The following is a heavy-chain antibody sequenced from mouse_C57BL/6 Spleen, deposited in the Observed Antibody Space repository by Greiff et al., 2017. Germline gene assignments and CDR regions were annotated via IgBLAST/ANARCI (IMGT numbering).Heavy chain of an antibody. J-gene: IGHJ3*01. CDR2: IDPENGDT. CDR1: GFNIKDDY. V-gene: IGHV14-4*01. D-gene: IGHD2-3*01. CDR3: TTLGYYEFAY. Sequence: EVQLQQSGAELVRPGASVKLSCTASGFNIKDDYMHWVKQRPEQGLEWIGWIDPENGDTEYASKFQGKATITADTSSNTAYLQHSSLTSEDTAVYYCTTLGYYEFAYWGQGTLVTVSA.